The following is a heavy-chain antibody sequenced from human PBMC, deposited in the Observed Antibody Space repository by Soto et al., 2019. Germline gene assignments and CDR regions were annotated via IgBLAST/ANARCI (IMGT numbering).Heavy chain of an antibody. V-gene: IGHV3-15*01. CDR1: GFTFSDAW. D-gene: IGHD6-19*01. Sequence: EVQLVESGGGLVKPGGSLRISCAASGFTFSDAWMSWVRQAPGKGLEWVGLIKKKTDGGTTDYAAPVKGRFTISRDDSKNTVYLQMSSLKTEDTAVYYCRTQWLDWGQGTLVTVSS. CDR2: IKKKTDGGTT. J-gene: IGHJ4*02. CDR3: RTQWLD.